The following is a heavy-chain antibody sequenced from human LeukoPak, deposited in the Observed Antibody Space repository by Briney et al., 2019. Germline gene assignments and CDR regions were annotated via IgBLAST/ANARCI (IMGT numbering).Heavy chain of an antibody. CDR3: ARDLGTYYYDSSGNIDAFDI. Sequence: GGSLRLSXAASGFTFSSYWMSWVRQAPGKGLEWVANIKQDGSEKYYVDSVKGRFTISRDNAKNSLYLQMNSLRAEDTAVYYCARDLGTYYYDSSGNIDAFDIWGQGTMVTVSS. V-gene: IGHV3-7*01. CDR2: IKQDGSEK. D-gene: IGHD3-22*01. J-gene: IGHJ3*02. CDR1: GFTFSSYW.